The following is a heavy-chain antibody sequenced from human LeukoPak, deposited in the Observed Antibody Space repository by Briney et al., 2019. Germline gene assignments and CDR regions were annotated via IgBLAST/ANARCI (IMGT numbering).Heavy chain of an antibody. CDR3: ATLSGVAPDY. V-gene: IGHV1-2*02. J-gene: IGHJ4*02. Sequence: GASVKVSCKASGYTFTSYGISWVRQAPGQGLEWMGWINPNSGGTNYAQKFQGRVTMTRDTSISTAYMELSRLRSDDTAVYYCATLSGVAPDYWGQGTLVTVSS. CDR2: INPNSGGT. CDR1: GYTFTSYG. D-gene: IGHD3-3*01.